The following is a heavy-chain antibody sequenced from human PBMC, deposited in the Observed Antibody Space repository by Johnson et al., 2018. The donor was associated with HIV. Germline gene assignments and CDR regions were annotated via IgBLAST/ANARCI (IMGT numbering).Heavy chain of an antibody. CDR3: ARRVQYYPYGDAFDI. J-gene: IGHJ3*02. D-gene: IGHD3-10*01. CDR1: GFTFSRYS. V-gene: IGHV3-66*01. Sequence: VQLVESGGGVVQPGGSLRLSCAASGFTFSRYSMHWVRQAPGKGLEWVSVIYSGGSTYYADSVKGRFTISRDNSKNTLYLQMGSLRAEDMAVYYCARRVQYYPYGDAFDIWGQGTMLTFSS. CDR2: IYSGGST.